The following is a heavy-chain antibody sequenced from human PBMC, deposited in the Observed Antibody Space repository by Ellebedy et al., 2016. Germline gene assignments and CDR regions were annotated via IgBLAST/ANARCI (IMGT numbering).Heavy chain of an antibody. CDR2: IYYIGST. CDR1: GGSISSYY. Sequence: GSLRLSCTVSGGSISSYYWSWIRQPPGKGLEWIGYIYYIGSTNYNPSLKSRVTMSLDTSKNQFSLRLSSVTAADTAVYYCARFYGGNWAFDYWGQGTLVSVSS. CDR3: ARFYGGNWAFDY. J-gene: IGHJ4*02. V-gene: IGHV4-59*08. D-gene: IGHD4-23*01.